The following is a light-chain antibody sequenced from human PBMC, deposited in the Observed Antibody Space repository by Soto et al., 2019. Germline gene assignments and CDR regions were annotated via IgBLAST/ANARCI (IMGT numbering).Light chain of an antibody. V-gene: IGKV1-16*02. CDR2: AAS. CDR1: QGINDF. Sequence: DIQMTQSPSSLSASVRDTVTFTCRASQGINDFLAWFQQKPGKAPKPLISAASSLQSGVASKFSGSGSDRDFTLTISSLQPEDSATDYCQQYHCYPVTFGGGTKVEIK. CDR3: QQYHCYPVT. J-gene: IGKJ4*01.